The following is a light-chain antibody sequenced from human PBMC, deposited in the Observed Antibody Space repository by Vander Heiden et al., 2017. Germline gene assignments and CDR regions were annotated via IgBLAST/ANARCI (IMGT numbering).Light chain of an antibody. CDR3: QQYGSSQT. V-gene: IGKV3-20*01. CDR2: GAS. CDR1: QSVSSSY. Sequence: EIVFTQSPGTLSLSPGERATLSCRASQSVSSSYLAWYQQKPGQAPRLLIYGASSRATGIPDRFSGSGSGTDFTLTSSRLEPEDFAVYYCQQYGSSQTFGQGTKVEIK. J-gene: IGKJ1*01.